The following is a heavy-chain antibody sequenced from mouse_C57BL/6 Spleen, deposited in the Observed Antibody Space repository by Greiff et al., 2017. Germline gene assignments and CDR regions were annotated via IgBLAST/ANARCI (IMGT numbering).Heavy chain of an antibody. CDR2: IDPENGDT. J-gene: IGHJ3*01. D-gene: IGHD2-5*01. CDR3: SAYYSNQAWFAY. V-gene: IGHV14-4*01. Sequence: VQLQQSGAELVRPGASVKLSCTASGFNIKDDYMHWVKQRPEQGLEWIGWIDPENGDTEYASKFQGKATITADTSSTTAYLQLSSLTSEDTAVYYCSAYYSNQAWFAYWGQGTLVTVSA. CDR1: GFNIKDDY.